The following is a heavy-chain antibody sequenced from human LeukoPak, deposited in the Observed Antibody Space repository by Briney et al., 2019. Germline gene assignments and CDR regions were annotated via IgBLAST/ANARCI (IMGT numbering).Heavy chain of an antibody. CDR3: AKATYDSSGYHRLIEY. CDR1: GFTFGDYA. V-gene: IGHV3-9*01. J-gene: IGHJ4*02. Sequence: GRSLRLSCAASGFTFGDYAMHWVRQAPGKGLEWVSGISWSSSSIGYADSVKGRFTISRDNAKNSLYLQMNSLRAEDTALYYCAKATYDSSGYHRLIEYWGLGTLVTVSS. CDR2: ISWSSSSI. D-gene: IGHD3-22*01.